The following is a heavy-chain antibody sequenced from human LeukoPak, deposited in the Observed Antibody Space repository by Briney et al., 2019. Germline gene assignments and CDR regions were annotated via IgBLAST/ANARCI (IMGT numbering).Heavy chain of an antibody. CDR2: IYHSGST. V-gene: IGHV4-38-2*01. J-gene: IGHJ5*02. D-gene: IGHD3-3*01. CDR1: GYSISSGYY. CDR3: ARQGDFWSGFPNWFDP. Sequence: SSETLSLTCAVSGYSISSGYYWGWIRQPPGKGLEWIGSIYHSGSTYYNPSLKSRVTISVDTSKNQFSLKLSSVTAADTAVYYCARQGDFWSGFPNWFDPWGQGTLVTVSS.